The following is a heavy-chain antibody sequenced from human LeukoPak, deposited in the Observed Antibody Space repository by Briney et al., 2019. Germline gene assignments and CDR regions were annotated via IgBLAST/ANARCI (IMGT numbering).Heavy chain of an antibody. Sequence: SETLSLTCAVYGGSFSGYYWSWIRQPPGKGLEWIGEINHSGSTNYNPSLKSRVTISVDTSKNQFSLKLSSVTAADTAVYYCASRRLRFLEWLPFPMDVWGKGTTVTVSS. CDR2: INHSGST. J-gene: IGHJ6*04. CDR1: GGSFSGYY. D-gene: IGHD3-3*01. CDR3: ASRRLRFLEWLPFPMDV. V-gene: IGHV4-34*01.